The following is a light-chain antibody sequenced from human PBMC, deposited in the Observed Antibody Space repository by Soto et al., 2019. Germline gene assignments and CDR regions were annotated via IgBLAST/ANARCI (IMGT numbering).Light chain of an antibody. V-gene: IGKV3-20*01. CDR2: GAS. Sequence: EIVLTQSPGTLSLSPGERATLSCRASQSVSSNYLAWYQQKPGQAPRLLIYGASTRATGIPDRFSGSGSGSDFTLTSSRLEPEDFVVYYCQQYGRSSGLFTFGPGTKVDIK. J-gene: IGKJ3*01. CDR3: QQYGRSSGLFT. CDR1: QSVSSNY.